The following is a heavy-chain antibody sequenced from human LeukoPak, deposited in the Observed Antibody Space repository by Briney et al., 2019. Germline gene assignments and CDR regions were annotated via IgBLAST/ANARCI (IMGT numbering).Heavy chain of an antibody. CDR1: GGTFA. CDR2: IIPIYGTT. V-gene: IGHV1-69*01. J-gene: IGHJ4*02. CDR3: TRDLKLYSSSSNYFDY. D-gene: IGHD6-6*01. Sequence: SVKVSCKASGGTFALSWVRQAPGQGLEWMGGIIPIYGTTNYAQKFQGRVTITADESTSTAYMEVGSLTSEDTAVYYCTRDLKLYSSSSNYFDYWGQGTLVTVSS.